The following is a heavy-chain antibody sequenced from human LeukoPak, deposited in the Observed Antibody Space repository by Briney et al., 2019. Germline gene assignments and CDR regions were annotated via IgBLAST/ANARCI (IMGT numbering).Heavy chain of an antibody. V-gene: IGHV5-51*01. D-gene: IGHD2-2*01. CDR1: GYNFASYW. J-gene: IGHJ3*02. Sequence: GESLKISCKGSGYNFASYWIGWVRQLPGKGLEWMGIIYPGDSDTRYSPSFQGQVTISADKSISTAYLQWSSLKASDTAMYYCARRNIVVVPAARSDAFDIWGQGTMVTVSS. CDR3: ARRNIVVVPAARSDAFDI. CDR2: IYPGDSDT.